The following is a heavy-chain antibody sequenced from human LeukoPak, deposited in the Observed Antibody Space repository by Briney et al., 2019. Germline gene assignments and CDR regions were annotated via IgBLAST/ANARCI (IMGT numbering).Heavy chain of an antibody. CDR2: INWNGGST. J-gene: IGHJ3*02. CDR3: ARGILEGDAFDI. CDR1: GFTFDDFG. D-gene: IGHD1-1*01. V-gene: IGHV3-20*04. Sequence: GGSLRLSCAASGFTFDDFGMSWVRQAPGKGLEWVSGINWNGGSTGYADSVEGRFTISRDNAKNSLYLQMNSLRAEDTALYYCARGILEGDAFDIWGQGTMVTVSS.